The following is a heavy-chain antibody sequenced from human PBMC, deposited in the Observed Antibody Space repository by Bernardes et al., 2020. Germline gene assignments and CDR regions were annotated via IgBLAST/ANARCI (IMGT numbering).Heavy chain of an antibody. J-gene: IGHJ5*02. D-gene: IGHD2-21*02. CDR3: ARARRYCGGDCYPFDP. CDR2: MNPNSGNP. CDR1: GYTFTSYE. Sequence: KASGYTFTSYEINWVRHATGQGLEWIGCMNPNSGNPGYAQKFQGRVTMPRNTSIRTAYIELSSLRSEETAVYYCARARRYCGGDCYPFDPWGQGTLVTGSS. V-gene: IGHV1-8*01.